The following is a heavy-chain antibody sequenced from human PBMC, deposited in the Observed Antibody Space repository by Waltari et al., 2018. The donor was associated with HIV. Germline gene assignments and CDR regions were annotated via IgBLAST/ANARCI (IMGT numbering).Heavy chain of an antibody. V-gene: IGHV4-39*01. CDR1: GGSISSSSYY. CDR2: IYYSGST. J-gene: IGHJ5*02. Sequence: QLQLQESGPGLVKPSETLSLTCTVSGGSISSSSYYWGWIRQPPGKGLEWIGSIYYSGSTYYNPSLNSRVTISVDTSKNQFSLKLSSVTAADTAVYYCARVVGATSWFDPWGQGTLVTVSS. D-gene: IGHD1-26*01. CDR3: ARVVGATSWFDP.